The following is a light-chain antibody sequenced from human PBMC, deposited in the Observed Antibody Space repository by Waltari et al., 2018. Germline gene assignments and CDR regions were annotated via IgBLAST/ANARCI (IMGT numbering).Light chain of an antibody. CDR1: QGVNNY. J-gene: IGKJ4*01. Sequence: DIQMTQSPSSLSASVGDRVTIPCRASQGVNNYLSWYQQKPGKAPKRLIYYASSLESGVPSRFSGSGSGTDYTFSISSLQPEDIATYYCQQYDIFPLTFGGGTKVEIK. CDR3: QQYDIFPLT. V-gene: IGKV1-33*01. CDR2: YAS.